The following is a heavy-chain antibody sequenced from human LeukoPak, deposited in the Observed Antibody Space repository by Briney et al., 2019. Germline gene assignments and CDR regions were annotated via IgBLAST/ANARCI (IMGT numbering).Heavy chain of an antibody. Sequence: GASVKVSCKASGYTFTSYGISWVRQAPGQGLEWMGWISAYNGNTNYAQKLQGRVTMTTDTSTSTAYTELRSLRSDDTAVYYCARGSNYYYDSSGYSYYFDYWGQGTLVTVSS. J-gene: IGHJ4*02. CDR1: GYTFTSYG. CDR2: ISAYNGNT. CDR3: ARGSNYYYDSSGYSYYFDY. D-gene: IGHD3-22*01. V-gene: IGHV1-18*01.